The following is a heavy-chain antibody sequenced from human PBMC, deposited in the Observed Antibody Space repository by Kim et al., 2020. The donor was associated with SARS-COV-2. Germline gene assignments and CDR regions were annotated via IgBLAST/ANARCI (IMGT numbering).Heavy chain of an antibody. Sequence: ASVKVSCKASGYTFTSYGISWVRQAPGQGLEWMGWISAYNGNTNYAQKLQGRVTMTTDTSTSTAYMELRSLRSDDTAVYYCARDTYYYDSSGYSDYWGQGTLVTVSS. D-gene: IGHD3-22*01. V-gene: IGHV1-18*01. CDR3: ARDTYYYDSSGYSDY. J-gene: IGHJ4*02. CDR1: GYTFTSYG. CDR2: ISAYNGNT.